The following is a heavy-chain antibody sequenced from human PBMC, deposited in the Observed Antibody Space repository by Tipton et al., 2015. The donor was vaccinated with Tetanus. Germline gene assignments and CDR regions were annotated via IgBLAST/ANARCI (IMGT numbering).Heavy chain of an antibody. Sequence: LRLSCTVSGDSVSTGNFYWSWIRRPPGKGLEWIAFIHHSGLAFSKPSLKSRVSISIDTSQNQFSLRLTSVTAADTAVYFCARNVYTVTNDAFDIWGHGTLVNVSS. D-gene: IGHD4-11*01. CDR3: ARNVYTVTNDAFDI. J-gene: IGHJ3*02. CDR1: GDSVSTGNFY. V-gene: IGHV4-30-4*01. CDR2: IHHSGLA.